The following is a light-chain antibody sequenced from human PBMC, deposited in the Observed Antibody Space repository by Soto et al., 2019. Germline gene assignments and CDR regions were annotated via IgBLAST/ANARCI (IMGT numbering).Light chain of an antibody. V-gene: IGLV2-8*01. CDR1: KNDIGVYDF. CDR3: KSYAGSNTYV. Sequence: VLTQPPSASGSPGQSVTISCTGTKNDIGVYDFVSWYQHHPGKAPRLIIYEVVQRPSGVPDRFSGSKSGNTASLTVSGLQAAYEADYFCKSYAGSNTYVFGSGTKVTVL. CDR2: EVV. J-gene: IGLJ1*01.